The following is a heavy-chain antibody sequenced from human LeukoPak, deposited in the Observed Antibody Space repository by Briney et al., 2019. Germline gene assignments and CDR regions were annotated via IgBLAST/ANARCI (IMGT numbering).Heavy chain of an antibody. CDR2: INHSGST. D-gene: IGHD3-10*01. V-gene: IGHV4-34*01. Sequence: SETLSLTCAVYGGSFSGYYWSWIRQPPGKGLEWIGEINHSGSTNYNPSLKSRVTISVDTSKNQFSLKLSSVTAADTAVYHCARGLLGHYLYYYYGMDVWGQGTTVTVSS. J-gene: IGHJ6*02. CDR3: ARGLLGHYLYYYYGMDV. CDR1: GGSFSGYY.